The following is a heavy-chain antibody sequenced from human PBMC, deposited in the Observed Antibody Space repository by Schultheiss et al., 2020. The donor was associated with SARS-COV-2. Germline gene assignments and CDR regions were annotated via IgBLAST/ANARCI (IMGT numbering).Heavy chain of an antibody. CDR1: GFTVSSNY. V-gene: IGHV3-53*05. J-gene: IGHJ4*02. CDR3: AKDLRRDFWSGYFDY. D-gene: IGHD3-3*01. CDR2: IYSGGST. Sequence: GGSLRLSCAASGFTVSSNYMSWVRQAPGKGLEWVSVIYSGGSTYYADSVKGRFTISRDISKNTLYLQMNSLRAEDTAVYYCAKDLRRDFWSGYFDYWGQGTLVTVSS.